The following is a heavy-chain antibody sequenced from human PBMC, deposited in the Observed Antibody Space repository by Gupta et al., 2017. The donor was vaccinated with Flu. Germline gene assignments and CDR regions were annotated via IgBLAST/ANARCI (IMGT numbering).Heavy chain of an antibody. Sequence: YMHWVRQAPGQGLEWMGIINPSGGSTSYAQKFQSRVTMTRDTSTSTVYMELSSLRSEDTAVYYCARGVDTAMVPKVMVGYWGQGTLVTVSS. CDR1: Y. V-gene: IGHV1-46*03. D-gene: IGHD5-18*01. J-gene: IGHJ4*02. CDR3: ARGVDTAMVPKVMVGY. CDR2: INPSGGST.